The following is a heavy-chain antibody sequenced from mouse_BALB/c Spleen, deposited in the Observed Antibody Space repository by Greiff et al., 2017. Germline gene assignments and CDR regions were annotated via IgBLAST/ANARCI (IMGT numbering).Heavy chain of an antibody. D-gene: IGHD2-14*01. CDR1: GYTFTSYW. J-gene: IGHJ3*01. CDR2: INPSSGYT. Sequence: VQLQQSGAELAKPGASVKMSCKASGYTFTSYWMHWVKQRPGQGLEWIGYINPSSGYTEYNQKFKDKTTLTADKSSSTAYMQLSSLTSEDSAVYYCARRGYDFFAYWGQGTLVTVSA. V-gene: IGHV1-4*02. CDR3: ARRGYDFFAY.